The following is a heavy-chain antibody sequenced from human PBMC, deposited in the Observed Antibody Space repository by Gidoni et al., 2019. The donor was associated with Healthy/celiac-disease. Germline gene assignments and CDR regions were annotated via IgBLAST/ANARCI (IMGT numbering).Heavy chain of an antibody. Sequence: EVQLVESGGGLVQPGGSLRLSCAASGFTFSSNWMSWVRQAPGKGLEWVANIKQDGSEKYYVDSVKGRFTISRDNAKNSLYLQMNSLRAEDTAVYYCARDWVFYYDSSGYYRDAEYFQHWGQGTLVTVSS. CDR2: IKQDGSEK. V-gene: IGHV3-7*01. CDR3: ARDWVFYYDSSGYYRDAEYFQH. D-gene: IGHD3-22*01. J-gene: IGHJ1*01. CDR1: GFTFSSNW.